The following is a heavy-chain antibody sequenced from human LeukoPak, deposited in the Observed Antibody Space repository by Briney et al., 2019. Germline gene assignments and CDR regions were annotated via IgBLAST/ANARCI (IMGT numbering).Heavy chain of an antibody. Sequence: SETLSLTCTDPGGSISSYYWSWIRQPPGKGLEWIGYIYYSGSTNYNPSLKSRVTISVDTSKNQFSLKLSTVTAADTAVYYCARYSSSSVVGWFDPWGQGTLVIVSS. CDR2: IYYSGST. CDR1: GGSISSYY. CDR3: ARYSSSSVVGWFDP. V-gene: IGHV4-59*01. J-gene: IGHJ5*02. D-gene: IGHD6-6*01.